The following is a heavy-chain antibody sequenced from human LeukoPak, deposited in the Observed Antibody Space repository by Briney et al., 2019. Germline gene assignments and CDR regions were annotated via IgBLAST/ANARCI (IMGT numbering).Heavy chain of an antibody. CDR2: IYYSGST. V-gene: IGHV4-59*01. J-gene: IGHJ4*02. D-gene: IGHD2-8*01. CDR3: ARGNGGYVGY. CDR1: GDSISSYY. Sequence: SETLSLTCTVSGDSISSYYWSWIRQPPGKGLEWIGYIYYSGSTNYNPSLKSRVTISVDTSKNQFSLKLSSVTAADTAVYYCARGNGGYVGYWGQGTLVTVSS.